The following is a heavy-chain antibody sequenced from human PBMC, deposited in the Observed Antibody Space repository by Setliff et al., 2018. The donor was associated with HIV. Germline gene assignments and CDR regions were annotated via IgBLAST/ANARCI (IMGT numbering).Heavy chain of an antibody. CDR1: GASITSGNYY. Sequence: SETLSLTCSVSGASITSGNYYWTWIRQPVGKGLEWIGRIDTSGTTNYRPSLESRVTMSLDMSKNHFSLNLTSVIAADTAVYYCARVGTNWPSWFDPWGQGTQVTVSS. J-gene: IGHJ5*02. D-gene: IGHD1-1*01. CDR3: ARVGTNWPSWFDP. V-gene: IGHV4-61*02. CDR2: IDTSGTT.